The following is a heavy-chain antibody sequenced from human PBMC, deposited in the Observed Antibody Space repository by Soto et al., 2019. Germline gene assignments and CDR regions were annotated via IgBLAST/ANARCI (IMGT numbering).Heavy chain of an antibody. V-gene: IGHV1-18*01. CDR3: ETVGIAAVIVDY. CDR1: GYTFTSYG. Sequence: ASVKVSCKASGYTFTSYGISWVRQAPGQGLEWMGWISAYNGNTNYAQKLQGRVTMTTDTSTSTAYMELRSLRSDGTAVYYCETVGIAAVIVDYWGQGTLVTVSS. J-gene: IGHJ4*02. D-gene: IGHD6-13*01. CDR2: ISAYNGNT.